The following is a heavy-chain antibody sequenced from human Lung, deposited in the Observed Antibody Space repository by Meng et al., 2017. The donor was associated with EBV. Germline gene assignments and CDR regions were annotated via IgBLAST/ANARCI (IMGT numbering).Heavy chain of an antibody. CDR3: ARSTFDY. CDR1: GGSFSGSFSGYY. J-gene: IGHJ4*02. CDR2: INDSGST. Sequence: QLQAGGAGLLKPLETLSLPWAVYGGSFSGSFSGYYWSWIRQAPGKGLEWIGEINDSGSTDYNPSLKSRLTISVDRSKSQFSLELSSVTAADTAVYYCARSTFDYWGQGTLVTVSS. D-gene: IGHD1-26*01. V-gene: IGHV4-34*01.